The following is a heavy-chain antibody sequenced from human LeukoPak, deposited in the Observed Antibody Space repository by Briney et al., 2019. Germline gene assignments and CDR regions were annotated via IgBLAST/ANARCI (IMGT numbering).Heavy chain of an antibody. V-gene: IGHV4-39*01. CDR1: GGSISSGSYY. J-gene: IGHJ3*02. D-gene: IGHD2-21*02. Sequence: PSETLSLTCTVSGGSISSGSYYWSWIRQPPGKGLEWIGTIYYSGSTYYNPSLKSRVTISVDTSKNQFSLKLSSVTAADTALFYCARSPAYCGGDCPTGGAFDIWGQGIMVTVSS. CDR2: IYYSGST. CDR3: ARSPAYCGGDCPTGGAFDI.